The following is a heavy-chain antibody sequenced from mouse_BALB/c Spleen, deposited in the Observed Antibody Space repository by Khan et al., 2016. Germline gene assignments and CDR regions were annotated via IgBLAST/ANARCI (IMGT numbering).Heavy chain of an antibody. J-gene: IGHJ3*01. CDR1: GFTFNTNA. V-gene: IGHV10S3*01. CDR2: IRSKSNNYAT. CDR3: VRDAPFAS. Sequence: EVQLVESGGGLVQPRGSLKLSCAASGFTFNTNAMNWVRQAPGKGLEWVSRIRSKSNNYATYYADSVKDRFTISRDDSQSMLYLQMNNLKTEDTAMYYCVRDAPFASGGRGNLVTVSA.